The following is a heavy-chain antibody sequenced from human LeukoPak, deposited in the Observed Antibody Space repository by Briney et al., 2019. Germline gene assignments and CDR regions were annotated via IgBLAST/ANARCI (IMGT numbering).Heavy chain of an antibody. CDR1: GFTFSSYA. V-gene: IGHV3-23*01. Sequence: GGSLRLSRAASGFTFSSYAMSWVRQAPGKGLEWVSAISGSGGSTYYADSVKGRFTISRDNSKNTLYLQMNSLRAEDTAVYYCAKVPPSGPTKKWVDYWGQGTLVTVSS. D-gene: IGHD1-26*01. J-gene: IGHJ4*02. CDR2: ISGSGGST. CDR3: AKVPPSGPTKKWVDY.